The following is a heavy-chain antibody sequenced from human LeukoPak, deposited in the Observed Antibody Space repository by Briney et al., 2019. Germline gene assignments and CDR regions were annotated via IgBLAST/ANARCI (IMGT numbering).Heavy chain of an antibody. CDR2: IYHSGST. Sequence: KASETLSLTCAVSGGSISSGGYSWSWIRQPPGKGLEWIGYIYHSGSTYHNPSLKSRVTISVDRSKNQFSLKLSSVTAADTAVYYCARDLRYWGQGTLVTVSS. V-gene: IGHV4-30-2*01. J-gene: IGHJ4*02. CDR1: GGSISSGGYS. CDR3: ARDLRY.